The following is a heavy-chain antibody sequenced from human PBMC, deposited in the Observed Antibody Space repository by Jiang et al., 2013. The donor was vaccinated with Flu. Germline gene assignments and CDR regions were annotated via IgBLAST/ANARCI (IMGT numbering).Heavy chain of an antibody. CDR2: INHSGST. J-gene: IGHJ3*02. V-gene: IGHV4-34*01. D-gene: IGHD3-22*01. CDR3: ASSYDRVPHAFDI. Sequence: LEWIGEINHSGSTNYNPSLKSRVTISVDTSKNQFSLKLSSVTAADTAVYYCASSYDRVPHAFDIWGQGTMVTVSS.